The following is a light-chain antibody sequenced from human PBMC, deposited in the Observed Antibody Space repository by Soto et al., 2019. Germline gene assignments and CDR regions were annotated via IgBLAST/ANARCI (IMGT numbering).Light chain of an antibody. Sequence: QSALTQPPSVSGSPGQSVAISCTGTSSDVGNSNGVSWYHQPPGTAPELLIYDVNNRPSGVHDRFSGSKSGNTASLTISGLQAEEEGDYYCSSYTSSSTYLFGTGTKLTVL. CDR2: DVN. CDR3: SSYTSSSTYL. J-gene: IGLJ1*01. V-gene: IGLV2-18*02. CDR1: SSDVGNSNG.